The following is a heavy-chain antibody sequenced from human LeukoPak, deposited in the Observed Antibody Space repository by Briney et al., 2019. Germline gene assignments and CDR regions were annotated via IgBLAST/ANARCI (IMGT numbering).Heavy chain of an antibody. J-gene: IGHJ4*02. CDR2: LNPTDGSI. CDR1: GYTFTSFF. CDR3: ARGVSYYVDDY. Sequence: ASVKVSCKASGYTFTSFFMHWVRQAPGQGLEWMGILNPTDGSISYAQKFQGRVTMTRDMSTSTVYMELSSLRSEDTAVYYCARGVSYYVDDYWGQGTLVTVSS. V-gene: IGHV1-46*01. D-gene: IGHD1-26*01.